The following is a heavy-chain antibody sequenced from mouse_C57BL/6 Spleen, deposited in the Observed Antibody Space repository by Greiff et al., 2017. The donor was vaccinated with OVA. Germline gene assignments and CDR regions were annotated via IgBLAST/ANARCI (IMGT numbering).Heavy chain of an antibody. CDR3: ARLDDGGNFDY. CDR1: GFTFSSYG. CDR2: ISSGGSYT. D-gene: IGHD2-12*01. Sequence: EVQLQESGGDLVKPGGSLKLSCAASGFTFSSYGMSWVRQTPDKRLEWVATISSGGSYTYYPHSVQGRFTISRDNAKNTLYLQMSRLKSEDTAMYYCARLDDGGNFDYWGQGTTLTVSS. V-gene: IGHV5-6*01. J-gene: IGHJ2*01.